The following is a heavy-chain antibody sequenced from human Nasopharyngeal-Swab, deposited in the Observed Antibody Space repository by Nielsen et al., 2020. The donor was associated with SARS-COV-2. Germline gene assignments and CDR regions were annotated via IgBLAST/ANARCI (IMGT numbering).Heavy chain of an antibody. CDR1: GDSVSSNKVG. D-gene: IGHD3-9*01. V-gene: IGHV6-1*01. Sequence: SQTLSLTCAISGDSVSSNKVGWNWIRQSPSRGLEWLGRTYYGSKWYNHYAPSVKSRVTIKPDTSKNQFSLQIDSVTPEDSAVYYCARGFLQTGFDYWGQGTLVTVSS. J-gene: IGHJ4*02. CDR2: TYYGSKWYN. CDR3: ARGFLQTGFDY.